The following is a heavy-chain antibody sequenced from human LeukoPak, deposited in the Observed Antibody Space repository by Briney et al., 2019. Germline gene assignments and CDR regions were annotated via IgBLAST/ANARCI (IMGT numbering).Heavy chain of an antibody. CDR2: MSGSGGST. CDR3: AKDRGYSGSYHDY. J-gene: IGHJ4*02. Sequence: GGSLRLSCAASGFTFSSYAMSWVRRAPGRGLEGVSVMSGSGGSTYYADCVEGRFTLSRDNSKNTLYLQMNSLRAGDTAVYYCAKDRGYSGSYHDYWGQGTLVTVSS. CDR1: GFTFSSYA. V-gene: IGHV3-23*01. D-gene: IGHD1-26*01.